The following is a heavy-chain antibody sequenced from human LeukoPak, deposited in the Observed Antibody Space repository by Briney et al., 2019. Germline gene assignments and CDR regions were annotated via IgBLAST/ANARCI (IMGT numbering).Heavy chain of an antibody. J-gene: IGHJ4*02. CDR3: ARYCTSTTCILRGFDY. Sequence: SETLSLTCSVSGYSFTSGHYWGWIRQPPGKGLEWIANIYHTGGAHYNPSLKSRVTISVDTSTNQFSLKLSSVTAADTAVYYCARYCTSTTCILRGFDYWGQGTLVTVSS. D-gene: IGHD2/OR15-2a*01. CDR1: GYSFTSGHY. CDR2: IYHTGGA. V-gene: IGHV4-38-2*01.